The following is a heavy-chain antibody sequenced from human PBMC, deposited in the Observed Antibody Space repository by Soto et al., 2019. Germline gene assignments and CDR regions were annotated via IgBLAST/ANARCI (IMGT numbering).Heavy chain of an antibody. V-gene: IGHV1-18*01. CDR1: GYTFTSYG. J-gene: IGHJ4*02. CDR2: ISSYNGNT. CDR3: ARDGGYGSWSH. Sequence: QVQLVQSGDEVKKPGASVKVSCKASGYTFTSYGITWVRQAPGQGLEWMGWISSYNGNTNYAQKLQRRVTMTTETSTTTAHMKLRSLGSADTAVDYCARDGGYGSWSHWGQGTLVIVTS. D-gene: IGHD3-10*01.